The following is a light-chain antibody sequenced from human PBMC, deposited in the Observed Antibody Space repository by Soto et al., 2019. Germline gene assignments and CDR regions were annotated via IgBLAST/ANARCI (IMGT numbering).Light chain of an antibody. V-gene: IGKV1-5*03. CDR1: QSISSW. CDR2: RAS. J-gene: IGKJ1*01. CDR3: QLYNTYSGT. Sequence: DIQMTQSPSTLSTSVGDTVTITCRASQSISSWLAWYQQKRGKAPKLXIYRASTLQSGVPSRFSASGSGTEFIRTISSLQPDDFATYYCQLYNTYSGTFGQGTKVDIK.